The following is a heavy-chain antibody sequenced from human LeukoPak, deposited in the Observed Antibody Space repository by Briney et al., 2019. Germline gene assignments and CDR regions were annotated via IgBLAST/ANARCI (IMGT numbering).Heavy chain of an antibody. CDR2: ISYDGNDK. V-gene: IGHV3-30*03. CDR1: GFTLRSYG. J-gene: IGHJ4*02. CDR3: ARDAGTWGYGYNFDY. D-gene: IGHD6-13*01. Sequence: PGGSLRLSCAASGFTLRSYGMHWVRQAPGKGLEWVAVISYDGNDKYYADSLKGRFTISRDNSKNTLYLQMNSLRAEDTAVYYCARDAGTWGYGYNFDYWGQGTLDSVSS.